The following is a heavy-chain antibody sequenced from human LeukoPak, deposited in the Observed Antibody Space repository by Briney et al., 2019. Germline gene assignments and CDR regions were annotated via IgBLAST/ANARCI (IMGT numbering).Heavy chain of an antibody. V-gene: IGHV1-18*01. CDR1: GGTFSSYG. D-gene: IGHD5-24*01. CDR2: ISAYNGNT. CDR3: ARDNSVRDEAWWFNP. Sequence: ASVKVSCKASGGTFSSYGISWVRQAPGQGLEWMGWISAYNGNTNYAQKLQGRVTLTRDMSTSTDYLELSSLRSEDTAVYYCARDNSVRDEAWWFNPWGQGTQVTVSS. J-gene: IGHJ5*02.